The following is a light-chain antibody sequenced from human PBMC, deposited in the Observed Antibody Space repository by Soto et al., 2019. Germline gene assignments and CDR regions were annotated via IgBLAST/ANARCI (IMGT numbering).Light chain of an antibody. CDR3: SAYTGSSWV. J-gene: IGLJ1*01. V-gene: IGLV2-14*01. CDR1: SSDVGSYNY. CDR2: EVS. Sequence: QSALTQPASVSGSPGQSITISCTGTSSDVGSYNYVSWYQQHPGKAPKLMIYEVSNRPSGVSNRFSGSKSGNTASLTISGLQDEAESDYYCSAYTGSSWVFGTGTKVTVL.